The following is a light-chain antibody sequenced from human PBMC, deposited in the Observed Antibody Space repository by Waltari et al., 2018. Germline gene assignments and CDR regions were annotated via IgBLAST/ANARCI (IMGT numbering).Light chain of an antibody. Sequence: DIVMTQSPDSLAVSLGERATINCKSSMSILYSSNSKNYLAWYQQKPRQPPKLLIYWASTRESGFPDRFSGSVSGTDFTLTISSLQAEDVAVYYCQQYHSPPLTFGRGTKVEIK. J-gene: IGKJ4*01. CDR2: WAS. CDR3: QQYHSPPLT. V-gene: IGKV4-1*01. CDR1: MSILYSSNSKNY.